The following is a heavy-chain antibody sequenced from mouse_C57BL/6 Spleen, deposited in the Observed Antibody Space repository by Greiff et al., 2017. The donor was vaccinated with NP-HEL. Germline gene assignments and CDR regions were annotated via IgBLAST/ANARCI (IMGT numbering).Heavy chain of an antibody. J-gene: IGHJ4*01. CDR2: INPGSGGT. CDR3: ARPAQSYAMDY. CDR1: GYAFTNYL. D-gene: IGHD3-2*02. V-gene: IGHV1-54*01. Sequence: VQLQQSGAELVRPGTSVTVSCTASGYAFTNYLIEWVKQRPGQGLEWIGVINPGSGGTNYNEKFKGKGTLTADKSTSTAYMQLSSLTSEDSAVYFCARPAQSYAMDYWGQGTSVTVSS.